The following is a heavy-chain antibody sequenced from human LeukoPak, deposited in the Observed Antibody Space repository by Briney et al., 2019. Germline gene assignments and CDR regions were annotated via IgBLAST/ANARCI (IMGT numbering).Heavy chain of an antibody. CDR1: GFTVSSNY. D-gene: IGHD4-17*01. Sequence: GGSLRLSCAASGFTVSSNYMSWVRQAPGKGLEWVSVIYSGGSTYYADSVKGRFTISRDNSKNTLYLQMNSLRAEDTAVYYCARTQDYGDYYYYYGMDVWGQGSTVTVSS. CDR3: ARTQDYGDYYYYYGMDV. V-gene: IGHV3-66*01. CDR2: IYSGGST. J-gene: IGHJ6*02.